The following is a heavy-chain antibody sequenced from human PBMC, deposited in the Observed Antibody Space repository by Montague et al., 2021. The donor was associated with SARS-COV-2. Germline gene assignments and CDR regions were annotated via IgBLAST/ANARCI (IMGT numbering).Heavy chain of an antibody. V-gene: IGHV4-39*07. D-gene: IGHD6-13*01. CDR1: GDSISSSSYY. Sequence: SDTHSLTCTVSGDSISSSSYYWGWIRQPPGKGLEWIGSIYYSGSTYYNPSLKSRVTISVDTSKNQFSLKLSSVTAADTAVYYCARVGRQQLVRLSGMDVWGQGTTVTVSS. J-gene: IGHJ6*02. CDR2: IYYSGST. CDR3: ARVGRQQLVRLSGMDV.